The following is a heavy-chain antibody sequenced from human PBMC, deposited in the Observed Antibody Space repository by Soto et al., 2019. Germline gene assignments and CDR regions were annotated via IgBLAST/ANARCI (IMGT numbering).Heavy chain of an antibody. CDR3: ARSVGATTGAYYYYYDGMDV. Sequence: QVQLVQSGAEVKKPGSSVKVSCKASVGTFSSYAISWVRQAPGQGLEWMGGIIPIFGTANYAQKFQGRVTITADESTSTAYMELSSLRSEDTAVYYCARSVGATTGAYYYYYDGMDVWGQGTTVTVSS. CDR1: VGTFSSYA. J-gene: IGHJ6*02. CDR2: IIPIFGTA. V-gene: IGHV1-69*01. D-gene: IGHD1-26*01.